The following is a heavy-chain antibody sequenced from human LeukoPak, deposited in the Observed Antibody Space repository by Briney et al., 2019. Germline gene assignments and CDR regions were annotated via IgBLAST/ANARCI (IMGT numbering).Heavy chain of an antibody. CDR2: ISNSGSTI. J-gene: IGHJ4*02. D-gene: IGHD3-22*01. CDR3: ARDLSTMRKPDY. V-gene: IGHV3-11*04. Sequence: PGGSLRLSCAASGFTFSDYYMTWIRQAPGKGLEWISYISNSGSTIYYADSVKGRFTISRDNAKNSLYLQMNSLRAEDTAVYYCARDLSTMRKPDYWGQGTLVTVSS. CDR1: GFTFSDYY.